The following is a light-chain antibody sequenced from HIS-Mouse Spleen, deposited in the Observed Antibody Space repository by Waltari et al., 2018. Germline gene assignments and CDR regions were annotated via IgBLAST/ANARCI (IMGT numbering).Light chain of an antibody. Sequence: SYVLTQPPSVSVAPGKTARITCGGNNIGSKSVHWYQQKPGQAPVLVVYDDSDRPSGIPGRFSGSNSGNTAPRTNRRVEAGDEADYYCQVWDSSSDHVVFGGGTKLTVL. CDR1: NIGSKS. J-gene: IGLJ2*01. V-gene: IGLV3-21*03. CDR2: DDS. CDR3: QVWDSSSDHVV.